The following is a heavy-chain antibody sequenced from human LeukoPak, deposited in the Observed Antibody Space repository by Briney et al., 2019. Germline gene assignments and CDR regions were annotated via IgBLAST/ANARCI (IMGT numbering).Heavy chain of an antibody. CDR2: ISWDGGST. CDR3: ASMGDSVDY. CDR1: GFTFDNYA. Sequence: GGSLRLSCAASGFTFDNYAMHWVRQAPGKGLEWVSLISWDGGSTYYADSVKGRFTISRDNSKNSLYLQMNSLRAEDTALYYCASMGDSVDYWGQGTLVTVSS. J-gene: IGHJ4*02. D-gene: IGHD3-16*01. V-gene: IGHV3-43D*03.